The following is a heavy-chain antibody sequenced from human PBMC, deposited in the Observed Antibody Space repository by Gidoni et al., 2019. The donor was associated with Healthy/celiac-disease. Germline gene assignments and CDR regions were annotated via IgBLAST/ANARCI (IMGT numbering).Heavy chain of an antibody. CDR3: ARCTEDYYYDSSGHLDY. Sequence: EVQLVESGGGLVQPGGSLRLSCAASGFTFSSYEMNWVRQAPGKGLEWVSYISSSGSTIYYADSVKGRFTISRDNAKNSLYLQMNSLRAEDTAVYYCARCTEDYYYDSSGHLDYWGQGTLVTVSS. V-gene: IGHV3-48*03. CDR2: ISSSGSTI. CDR1: GFTFSSYE. J-gene: IGHJ4*02. D-gene: IGHD3-22*01.